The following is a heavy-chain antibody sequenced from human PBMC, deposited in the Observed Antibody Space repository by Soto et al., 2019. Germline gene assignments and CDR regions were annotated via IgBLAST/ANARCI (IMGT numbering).Heavy chain of an antibody. CDR3: VRDAYYDVLNGQTYKYGMDV. J-gene: IGHJ6*02. Sequence: GGSLRLSCAASGFTVSSNYMSWVRQAPGKGLEWVSVIYSGGSTYYADSVKGRFTISRDNSKNTLYLQMNSLRAEDTAMFYCVRDAYYDVLNGQTYKYGMDVWGQGTTVTVSS. CDR2: IYSGGST. D-gene: IGHD3-9*01. CDR1: GFTVSSNY. V-gene: IGHV3-66*01.